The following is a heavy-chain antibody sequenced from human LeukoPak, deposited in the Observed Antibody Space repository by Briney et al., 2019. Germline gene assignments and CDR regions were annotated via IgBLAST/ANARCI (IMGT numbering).Heavy chain of an antibody. CDR3: AGLGCCSSTSCYRYYYYGMDV. D-gene: IGHD2-2*01. V-gene: IGHV4-59*01. Sequence: SETLSLTCTVSGGSISSYYWSWIRQPPGKGLEWIGYIYYSGSTNYNPSLKSRVTISVDTSKNQFSLKLSSVTAADTAVYYCAGLGCCSSTSCYRYYYYGMDVWGQGTTVTVSS. CDR2: IYYSGST. J-gene: IGHJ6*02. CDR1: GGSISSYY.